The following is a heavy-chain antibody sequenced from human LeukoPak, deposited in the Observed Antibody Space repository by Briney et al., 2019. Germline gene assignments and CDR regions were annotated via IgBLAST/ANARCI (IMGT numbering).Heavy chain of an antibody. CDR2: ISSSSSTI. Sequence: GGSLRLSCAASGFTFSSHNMNWVRQAPGKGLEGVSYISSSSSTIYYADSVKGRFTISRDNSKNTLYLQMNSLRAEDTAVYYCAKGTSIAVAGNDYWGQGILVTVSS. CDR1: GFTFSSHN. D-gene: IGHD6-19*01. V-gene: IGHV3-48*01. CDR3: AKGTSIAVAGNDY. J-gene: IGHJ4*02.